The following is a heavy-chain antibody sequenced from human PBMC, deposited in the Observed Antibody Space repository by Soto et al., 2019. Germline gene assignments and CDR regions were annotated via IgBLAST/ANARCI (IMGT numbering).Heavy chain of an antibody. D-gene: IGHD6-19*01. V-gene: IGHV3-48*02. CDR1: GFSFSTYN. CDR2: ISSRSSTI. CDR3: ARAIAVGSMSLDY. J-gene: IGHJ4*02. Sequence: PGGSLRLSCAASGFSFSTYNMNWVRQAPGRGLEWVSYISSRSSTIYHADSVKGRFTISRDNAKNSLYLQMDSLRDEDTAVYFCARAIAVGSMSLDYWGLGTRVTSPQ.